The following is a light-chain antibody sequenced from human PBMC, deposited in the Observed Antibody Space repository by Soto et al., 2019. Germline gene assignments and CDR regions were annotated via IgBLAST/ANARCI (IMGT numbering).Light chain of an antibody. CDR3: QQWKTWPT. V-gene: IGKV3-15*01. Sequence: ELEVPQSGNALSASRWPTPSLYYRASQRVGINLAWYQQKPGHATRVLIYSASTRASGIPDRLSGSWSRTEFTLTICSMQSGDFAVFYCQQWKTWPTFGQGTKVDIK. CDR1: QRVGIN. J-gene: IGKJ1*01. CDR2: SAS.